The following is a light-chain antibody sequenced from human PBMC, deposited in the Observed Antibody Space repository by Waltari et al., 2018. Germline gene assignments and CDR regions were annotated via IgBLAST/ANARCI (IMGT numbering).Light chain of an antibody. CDR1: QSVGRS. J-gene: IGKJ1*01. Sequence: EIVLTQSPGTLSLSPGERATLSCRASQSVGRSLAWYQQKPGQAPRLLMYDACSRATGIPDRFSGSGSGTDFSLTISRLEPEDVAVYYCQKYERLPATFGQGTKVEIK. CDR2: DAC. V-gene: IGKV3-20*01. CDR3: QKYERLPAT.